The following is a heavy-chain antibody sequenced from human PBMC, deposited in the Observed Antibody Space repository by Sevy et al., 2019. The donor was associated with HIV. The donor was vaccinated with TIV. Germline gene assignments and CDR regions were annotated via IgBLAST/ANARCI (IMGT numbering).Heavy chain of an antibody. CDR3: ARSVEGHFDY. CDR1: GFKFSVYS. D-gene: IGHD1-1*01. Sequence: GGSLRLSCAASGFKFSVYSMNWVRQAPGKGLEWISYMTSHTRTIKYAESVKGRFTIYRDNARNSVYLQMNSLRDEDTAVYYCARSVEGHFDYWGQGTLVTVSS. V-gene: IGHV3-48*02. J-gene: IGHJ4*02. CDR2: MTSHTRTI.